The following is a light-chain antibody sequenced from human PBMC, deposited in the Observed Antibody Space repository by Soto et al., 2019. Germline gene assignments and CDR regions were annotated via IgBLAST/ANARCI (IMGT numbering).Light chain of an antibody. CDR3: SAYTGSSLV. J-gene: IGLJ2*01. Sequence: QSALTQPASVSGSPGQSITISCTGTSSDVGGYNFVSWYQQHPGKAPKLMIYEVNNRPSGGSSRFSGSESGNTASLTISGLQAEDEGDYFCSAYTGSSLVFGGGTKLTVL. V-gene: IGLV2-14*01. CDR2: EVN. CDR1: SSDVGGYNF.